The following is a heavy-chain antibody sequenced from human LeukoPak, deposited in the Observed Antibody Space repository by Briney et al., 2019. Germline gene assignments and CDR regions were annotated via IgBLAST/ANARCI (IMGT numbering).Heavy chain of an antibody. CDR2: IAPDGSRA. CDR3: KMGTFGPRDY. V-gene: IGHV3-74*01. J-gene: IGHJ4*02. CDR1: GFTLSAYW. D-gene: IGHD1-7*01. Sequence: GGSLRLSCAASGFTLSAYWMHWVRQAPGRGLVWVSRIAPDGSRADYADSVKGRFTISSDNAKNTLYLQLNSLRPEDTALYYCKMGTFGPRDYWGQGALVTVSS.